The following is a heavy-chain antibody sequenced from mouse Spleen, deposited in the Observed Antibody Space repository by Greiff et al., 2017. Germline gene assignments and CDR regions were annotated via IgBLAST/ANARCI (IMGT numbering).Heavy chain of an antibody. Sequence: EVKLVESGGGLVQPGGSLKLSCAASGFTFSDYYMYWVRQTPEKRLEWVAYISNGGGSTYYPDTVKGRFTISRDNAKNTLYLQMSRLKSEDTAMYYCARPPAYYSNYWYFDVWGTGTTVTVSS. D-gene: IGHD2-5*01. CDR3: ARPPAYYSNYWYFDV. V-gene: IGHV5-12*01. CDR1: GFTFSDYY. J-gene: IGHJ1*03. CDR2: ISNGGGST.